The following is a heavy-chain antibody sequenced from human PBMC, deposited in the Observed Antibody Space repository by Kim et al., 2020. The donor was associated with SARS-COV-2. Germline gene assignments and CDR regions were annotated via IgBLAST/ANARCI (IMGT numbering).Heavy chain of an antibody. CDR3: TTDPHYDILTGYYNHDY. V-gene: IGHV3-15*01. Sequence: GGSLRLSCAASGFTFSNAWMSWVRQAPGKGLEWVGRIKSKTDGGTTDYAAPVKGRFTISRDDSKNTLYLQMNSLKTEDTAVYYCTTDPHYDILTGYYNHDYWGQGTLVTVSS. J-gene: IGHJ4*02. D-gene: IGHD3-9*01. CDR2: IKSKTDGGTT. CDR1: GFTFSNAW.